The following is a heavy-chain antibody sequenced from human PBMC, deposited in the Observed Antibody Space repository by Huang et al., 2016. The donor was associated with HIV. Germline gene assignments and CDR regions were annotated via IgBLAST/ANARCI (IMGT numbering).Heavy chain of an antibody. CDR3: ARGGIAATLDY. J-gene: IGHJ4*02. V-gene: IGHV4-34*01. CDR2: INHSGDT. Sequence: QVQLQQWGAGLLKPSETLSLTCAVYGGSFSGYSWTWIRQPPGKGLEWIGEINHSGDTNYDSSLKSRVTISVDTSKNQFSLKLTSVTGADTAVYFCARGGIAATLDYWGQGTLVTVSS. CDR1: GGSFSGYS. D-gene: IGHD2-15*01.